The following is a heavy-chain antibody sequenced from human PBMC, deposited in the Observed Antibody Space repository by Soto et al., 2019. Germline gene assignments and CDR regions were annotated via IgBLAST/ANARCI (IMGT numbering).Heavy chain of an antibody. V-gene: IGHV4-39*01. CDR3: ASRAFYSASLTGRDSFDI. J-gene: IGHJ3*02. CDR1: GASISTFDYY. Sequence: QLQLQESGPGLVKPSETLSLTCTVSGASISTFDYYWGWIRQPPGKGLEWIGYIYYSGSTYYTPSLKSRVTISLHTSKNQFSLKLTSVTATDTAVYYGASRAFYSASLTGRDSFDIWGQGTMVTVSS. CDR2: IYYSGST. D-gene: IGHD3-9*01.